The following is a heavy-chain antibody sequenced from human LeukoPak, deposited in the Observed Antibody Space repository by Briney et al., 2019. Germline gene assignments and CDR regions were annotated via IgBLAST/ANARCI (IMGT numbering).Heavy chain of an antibody. CDR1: GGSISSYY. V-gene: IGHV4-59*01. Sequence: PSETLSLTCTVSGGSISSYYWSWIRQPPGKGLEWIGYISYSGSTNYNTSLKSRVTISVDTSKNQFSLKLSSVTAADTAVYYCARGGHYYDSSDYYVDFWGQGTLVTVSS. J-gene: IGHJ4*02. CDR3: ARGGHYYDSSDYYVDF. D-gene: IGHD3-22*01. CDR2: ISYSGST.